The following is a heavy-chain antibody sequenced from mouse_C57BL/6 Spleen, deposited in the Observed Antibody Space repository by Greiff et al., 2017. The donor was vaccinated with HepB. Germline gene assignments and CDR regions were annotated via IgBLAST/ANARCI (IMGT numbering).Heavy chain of an antibody. CDR2: ISSGGDYI. V-gene: IGHV5-9-1*02. D-gene: IGHD2-3*01. Sequence: EVQGVESGEGLVKPGGSLKLSCAASGFTFSSYAMSWVRQTPEKRLEWVAYISSGGDYIYYADTVKGRFTISRDNARNTLYLQMSSLKSEDTAMYYCTRVDGYYGRAMDYWGQGTSVTVSS. CDR1: GFTFSSYA. CDR3: TRVDGYYGRAMDY. J-gene: IGHJ4*01.